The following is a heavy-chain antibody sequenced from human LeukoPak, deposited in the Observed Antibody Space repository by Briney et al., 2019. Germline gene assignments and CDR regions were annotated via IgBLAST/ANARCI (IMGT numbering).Heavy chain of an antibody. Sequence: ASVKVSCKVSGYTFNELSMHWVRQAPGKGLEWMGGFDPEKGKTIYAQKCQGRVTMTEDTSTDTAYMELSSLISEDTAAYYCATLVYYYMDVWGKGTTVTVSS. CDR1: GYTFNELS. CDR2: FDPEKGKT. V-gene: IGHV1-24*01. J-gene: IGHJ6*03. CDR3: ATLVYYYMDV.